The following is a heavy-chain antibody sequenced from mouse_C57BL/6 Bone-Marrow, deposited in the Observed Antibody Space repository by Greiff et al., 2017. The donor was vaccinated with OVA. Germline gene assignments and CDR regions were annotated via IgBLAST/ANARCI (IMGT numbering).Heavy chain of an antibody. CDR1: GYTFTSYG. CDR3: AREGHYYGSSYGAMDY. CDR2: IYPRSGNT. J-gene: IGHJ4*01. V-gene: IGHV1-81*01. D-gene: IGHD1-1*01. Sequence: VKLQESGAELARPGASVKLSCKASGYTFTSYGISWVKQRTGQGLEWIGEIYPRSGNTYYNEKFKGKATLTADKSSSTAYMELRSLTSEDSAVYFCAREGHYYGSSYGAMDYWGQGTSVTVSS.